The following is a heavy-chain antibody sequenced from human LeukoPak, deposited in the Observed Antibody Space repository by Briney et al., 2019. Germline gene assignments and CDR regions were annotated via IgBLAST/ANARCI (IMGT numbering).Heavy chain of an antibody. CDR1: GFTFSNYA. Sequence: GGSLRLSCAASGFTFSNYAMHWVRQAPGKGLEWVAVISYDGSNKYYPDSVKGRFTISRDNSKNTPYLQMNSLRAEDTAVYYCARPMTTVTTGDRQFDYWGQGTLVTVSS. J-gene: IGHJ4*02. CDR2: ISYDGSNK. V-gene: IGHV3-30*04. CDR3: ARPMTTVTTGDRQFDY. D-gene: IGHD4-17*01.